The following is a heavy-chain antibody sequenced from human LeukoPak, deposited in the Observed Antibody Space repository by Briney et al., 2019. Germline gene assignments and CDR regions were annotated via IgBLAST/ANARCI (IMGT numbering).Heavy chain of an antibody. J-gene: IGHJ4*02. CDR1: GGSISSYD. CDR2: IYYSGST. Sequence: PSETLSLTCTVSGGSISSYDWSWIRQPPGKGLEWIGNIYYSGSTNYNPSLKSRVTISVDTSKNQFSLKLSSVTAADTAVYSCAILWYYDSSGYPDYWSQGTLVTVSS. D-gene: IGHD3-22*01. V-gene: IGHV4-59*08. CDR3: AILWYYDSSGYPDY.